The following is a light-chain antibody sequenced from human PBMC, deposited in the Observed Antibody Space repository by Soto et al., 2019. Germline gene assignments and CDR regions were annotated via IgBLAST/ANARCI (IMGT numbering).Light chain of an antibody. J-gene: IGLJ1*01. V-gene: IGLV2-8*01. CDR3: SSFAGSNNFPYV. Sequence: QSVLTQPPSASGSPGQSVTISCTGTSSDVGAYDYVSWYQQHPGKAPKLMIYEINKRPSGVPDRFSGSKSGSTASLTVSGLQAEDEADYYCSSFAGSNNFPYVFGTGTKVTVL. CDR1: SSDVGAYDY. CDR2: EIN.